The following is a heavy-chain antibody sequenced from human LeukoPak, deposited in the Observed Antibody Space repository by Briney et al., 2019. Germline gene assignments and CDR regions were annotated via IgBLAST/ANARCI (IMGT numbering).Heavy chain of an antibody. V-gene: IGHV3-7*01. CDR2: INRDGSEK. CDR1: GFTFSR. D-gene: IGHD2-21*01. Sequence: GGSLGLSCAASGFTFSRMSWVRQAPGKGLEWVANINRDGSEKYYVDSVKGRFTISRDNTENSLSLQMNSLRAEDTAVYYCARSDSIGSVDYWGQGTLITVSS. CDR3: ARSDSIGSVDY. J-gene: IGHJ4*02.